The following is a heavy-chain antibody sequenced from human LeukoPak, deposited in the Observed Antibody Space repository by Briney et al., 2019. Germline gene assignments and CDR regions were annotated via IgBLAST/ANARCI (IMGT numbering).Heavy chain of an antibody. CDR2: INHSRST. J-gene: IGHJ6*03. Sequence: SETLSLTCAVYGGSFSPYYWSWIRQSPDKGLEWIGEINHSRSTNYNPSLKSRVTISVDTSKNQFSLKLSSVTAADTAVYYCARTTEAHSWRTRYYDYYMDVWGKGTTVTVSS. D-gene: IGHD6-13*01. CDR3: ARTTEAHSWRTRYYDYYMDV. V-gene: IGHV4-34*01. CDR1: GGSFSPYY.